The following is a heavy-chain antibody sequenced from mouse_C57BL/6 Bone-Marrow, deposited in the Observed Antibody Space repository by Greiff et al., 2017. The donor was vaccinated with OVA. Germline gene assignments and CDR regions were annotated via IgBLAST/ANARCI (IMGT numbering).Heavy chain of an antibody. D-gene: IGHD4-1*01. J-gene: IGHJ3*01. CDR1: GYTFTSYW. V-gene: IGHV1-55*01. CDR3: ARSGTGKEAWFAY. Sequence: VQRVESGAELVKPGASVKMSCKASGYTFTSYWITWVKQRPGQGLEWIGDIYPGSGSTNYNEKFKSKATLTVDTSSSTAYMQLSSLTSEDSAVYYCARSGTGKEAWFAYWGQGTLVTVSA. CDR2: IYPGSGST.